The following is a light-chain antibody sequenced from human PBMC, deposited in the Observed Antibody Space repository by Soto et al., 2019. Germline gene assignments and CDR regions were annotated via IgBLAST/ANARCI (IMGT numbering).Light chain of an antibody. Sequence: EIVLTQSPGTLSLSPGERATLSCRASQSVSVNSLAWYQQKGGQAPRLLIYAASTRATGVPDRFSGTGSGTDFALTIRRLETDDSAVYYCQQYGGSPCTFSPGTKVDIK. J-gene: IGKJ3*01. V-gene: IGKV3-20*01. CDR3: QQYGGSPCT. CDR1: QSVSVNS. CDR2: AAS.